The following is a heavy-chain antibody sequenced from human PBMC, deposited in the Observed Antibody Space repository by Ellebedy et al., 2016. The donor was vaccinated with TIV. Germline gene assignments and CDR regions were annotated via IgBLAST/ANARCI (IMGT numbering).Heavy chain of an antibody. CDR1: GFTFNNYA. J-gene: IGHJ4*02. Sequence: GESLKISCAASGFTFNNYAMSWVRQAPGKGLEWVSTISHTGSRTYYANSVERRFIISRDNSKRTLYLQMNSLRAEDTAVYYCAKGRGGGSDSSAPRYYFDSWGLGTLVTVSS. D-gene: IGHD6-19*01. V-gene: IGHV3-23*01. CDR2: ISHTGSRT. CDR3: AKGRGGGSDSSAPRYYFDS.